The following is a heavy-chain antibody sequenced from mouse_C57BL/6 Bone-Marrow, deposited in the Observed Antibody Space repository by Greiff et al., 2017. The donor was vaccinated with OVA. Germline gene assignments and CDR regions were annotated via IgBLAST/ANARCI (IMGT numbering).Heavy chain of an antibody. CDR1: GYSFTSYY. Sequence: QLQLKESGPELVKPGASVKISCKASGYSFTSYYIHWVKQRPGQGLEWIGWIYPGSGTTKYNEKFKGKATLTADTSSSTAYMQLSSLTSEDSAVYYCARGRRLPGYFDVWGTGTTVTVSS. V-gene: IGHV1-66*01. D-gene: IGHD2-4*01. J-gene: IGHJ1*03. CDR2: IYPGSGTT. CDR3: ARGRRLPGYFDV.